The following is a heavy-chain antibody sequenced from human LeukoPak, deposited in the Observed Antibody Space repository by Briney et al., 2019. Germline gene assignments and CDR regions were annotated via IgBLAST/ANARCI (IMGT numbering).Heavy chain of an antibody. V-gene: IGHV4-4*07. D-gene: IGHD3-22*01. CDR2: IYTSGST. CDR1: GGSISSYY. CDR3: ARGNYYDSSGYYSDWFDP. J-gene: IGHJ5*02. Sequence: SETLSLTCTVSGGSISSYYWSWIRQPAGKGLEWIGRIYTSGSTNYNPSLKSRVTMSVDTSKNQFSLKLSSVTAADTAVYYCARGNYYDSSGYYSDWFDPWGQGTLVTVSS.